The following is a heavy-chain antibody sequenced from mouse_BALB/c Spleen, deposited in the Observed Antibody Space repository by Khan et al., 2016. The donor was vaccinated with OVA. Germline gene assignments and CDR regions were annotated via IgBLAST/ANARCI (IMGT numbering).Heavy chain of an antibody. CDR1: GYTFSTYW. CDR2: INPCSGYT. Sequence: VQLQESGAELAKPGASVKMSCKASGYTFSTYWIHWVKQRPGQGLEWIGYINPCSGYTSYNQTFNDKATLTTDTSSSTAYMQLSSLTSEDSAVYYCARDRIDYWGQGTTLTVSS. V-gene: IGHV1-7*01. J-gene: IGHJ2*01. CDR3: ARDRIDY.